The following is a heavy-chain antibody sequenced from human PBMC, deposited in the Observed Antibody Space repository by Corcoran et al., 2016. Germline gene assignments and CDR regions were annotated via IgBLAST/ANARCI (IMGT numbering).Heavy chain of an antibody. J-gene: IGHJ1*01. CDR1: GGSISSSSYY. V-gene: IGHV4-39*07. Sequence: QLQLQESGPGLVKPSETLSLTCTVSGGSISSSSYYWGWIRQPPGKGLEWIGSIYYSGSTYYNPSLKSRVTISVDTSKNQFSLKLSSVTAADTAVYYCARDGGSSWYSEKSEYFQHWGQGTLVTVSS. D-gene: IGHD6-13*01. CDR3: ARDGGSSWYSEKSEYFQH. CDR2: IYYSGST.